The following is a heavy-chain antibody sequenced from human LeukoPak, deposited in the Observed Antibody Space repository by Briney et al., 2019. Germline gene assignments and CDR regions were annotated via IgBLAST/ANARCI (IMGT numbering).Heavy chain of an antibody. D-gene: IGHD2-2*01. CDR1: GYTFTSYY. Sequence: ASVKVSCKASGYTFTSYYMHWMRQPPGQGLEWMGIINTSGGSTSYAQKLQGRVTMSRDTSKSTVYMELSSLRSEDTAVYYCARNTEYPGGDWFDPWGQGTLVTVSS. V-gene: IGHV1-46*04. CDR3: ARNTEYPGGDWFDP. J-gene: IGHJ5*02. CDR2: INTSGGST.